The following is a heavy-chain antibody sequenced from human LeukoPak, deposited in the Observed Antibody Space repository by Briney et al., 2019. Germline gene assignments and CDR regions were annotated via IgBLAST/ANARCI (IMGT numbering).Heavy chain of an antibody. Sequence: GGSLRLSCAASGFTFRDYAMGWVRQAPGEGLEWVSSITGLGGSTFYADSVKGRFTFSRDNSNNMLYLQMNSLRTDDMAVYYCAKDSGYDYMDSWGQGTLVIVSS. V-gene: IGHV3-23*01. CDR3: AKDSGYDYMDS. CDR1: GFTFRDYA. D-gene: IGHD5-12*01. CDR2: ITGLGGST. J-gene: IGHJ4*02.